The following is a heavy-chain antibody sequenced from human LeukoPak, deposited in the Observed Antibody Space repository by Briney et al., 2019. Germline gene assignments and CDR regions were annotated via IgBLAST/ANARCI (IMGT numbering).Heavy chain of an antibody. CDR3: ARRRYNWGGDFAN. J-gene: IGHJ4*02. V-gene: IGHV3-23*01. CDR1: GFTVSSYA. Sequence: GGSLRLSCAASGFTVSSYAMGWVRQAPGKGLEWVSAIGGGGTLYYADSVKGRFSISRDISKNTLLLQMNSLRAEDTAVYYCARRRYNWGGDFANWGQGTLVTVSS. D-gene: IGHD1-1*01. CDR2: IGGGGTL.